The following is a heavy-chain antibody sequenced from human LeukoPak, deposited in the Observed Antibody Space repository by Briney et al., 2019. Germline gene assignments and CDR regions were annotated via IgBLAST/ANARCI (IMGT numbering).Heavy chain of an antibody. CDR3: ARLQTGPYWYFDL. J-gene: IGHJ2*01. D-gene: IGHD1-14*01. Sequence: SQTLSLTCTASGGSISGSHFYWGWIRQPPGKGLEWVGCIYYSGSPYYSPSLESRVTISVDTSRKHFSLKLSSVTAADTAVYYCARLQTGPYWYFDLWGRGTLVTVSP. CDR1: GGSISGSHFY. CDR2: IYYSGSP. V-gene: IGHV4-39*02.